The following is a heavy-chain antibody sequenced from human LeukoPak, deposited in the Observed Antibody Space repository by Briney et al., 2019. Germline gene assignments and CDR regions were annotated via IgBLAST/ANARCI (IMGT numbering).Heavy chain of an antibody. CDR3: ARHRAYCGGDCYSFDY. V-gene: IGHV4-39*01. CDR1: GGSISSSSYY. Sequence: SETLSLTCTVSGGSISSSSYYWGWIRQPPGKGLEWIGSIYYSGSTYYNPSLKSRVTISVDTSKNQFSLKLSSVTAADTAVYYCARHRAYCGGDCYSFDYWGQGTLVTVSS. D-gene: IGHD2-21*02. J-gene: IGHJ4*02. CDR2: IYYSGST.